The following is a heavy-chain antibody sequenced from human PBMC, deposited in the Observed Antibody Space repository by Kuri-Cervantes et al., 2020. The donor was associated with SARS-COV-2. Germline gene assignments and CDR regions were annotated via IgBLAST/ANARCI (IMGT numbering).Heavy chain of an antibody. CDR3: AKTYYDFWSGYYGLADY. V-gene: IGHV3-64*01. CDR2: ISSNGGST. J-gene: IGHJ4*02. Sequence: GGSLRLSCAASGLTFSSYAMHWVRQAPGKGLEYVSAISSNGGSTYYANSVKGRFTISRDNSKNKLYFQMGSLRAEDTAVYYCAKTYYDFWSGYYGLADYWGQGTLVTVSS. CDR1: GLTFSSYA. D-gene: IGHD3-3*01.